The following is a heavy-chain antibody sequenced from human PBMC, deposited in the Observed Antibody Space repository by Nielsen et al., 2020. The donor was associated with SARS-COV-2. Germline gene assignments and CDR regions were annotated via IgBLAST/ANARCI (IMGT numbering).Heavy chain of an antibody. D-gene: IGHD3-22*01. CDR3: ARVRRGYDSSGYYLNWFDP. Sequence: WIRQPPGKGLEWIGYIYYSGSTNYNPSLKSRVTISVDTSKNQFSLKLSSVTAADTAAYYCARVRRGYDSSGYYLNWFDPWGQGTLVTVSS. CDR2: IYYSGST. J-gene: IGHJ5*02. V-gene: IGHV4-59*01.